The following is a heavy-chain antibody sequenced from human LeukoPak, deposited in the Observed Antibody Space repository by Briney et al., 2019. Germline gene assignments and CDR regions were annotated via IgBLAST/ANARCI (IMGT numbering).Heavy chain of an antibody. Sequence: PSETLSLTCAVYGGSFSGYDGICIRRPPGKGLEWIGEINDSGIMNHNPSLKSRVTISVDTSKNQFSLKLSSVTAADTAVYYCARGGCSSTSCHWSSWFDPWGQGTLVTVSS. V-gene: IGHV4-34*01. J-gene: IGHJ5*02. CDR1: GGSFSGYD. D-gene: IGHD2-2*01. CDR3: ARGGCSSTSCHWSSWFDP. CDR2: INDSGIM.